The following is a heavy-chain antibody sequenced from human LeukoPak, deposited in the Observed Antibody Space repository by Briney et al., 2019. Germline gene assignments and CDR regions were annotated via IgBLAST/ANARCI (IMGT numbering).Heavy chain of an antibody. CDR1: GGSISSYY. D-gene: IGHD6-19*01. J-gene: IGHJ4*02. V-gene: IGHV4-59*08. CDR2: IYYSGST. CDR3: ASARGSGWYVGVY. Sequence: KPSETLSLTCTVSGGSISSYYWSWIRQPPGKGLEWIGYIYYSGSTNYNPSLKSRVTISVDTSKNQFSLKLSSVTAADTAVYYCASARGSGWYVGVYWGQGTLATVSS.